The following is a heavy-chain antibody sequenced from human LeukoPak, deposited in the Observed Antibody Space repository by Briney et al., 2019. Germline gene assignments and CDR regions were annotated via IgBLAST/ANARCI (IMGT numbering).Heavy chain of an antibody. CDR2: FDPEDGET. CDR1: GYTLTELS. CDR3: ATDLAGSSSWPRAPTDY. D-gene: IGHD6-13*01. Sequence: ASVKVSCKVSGYTLTELSMHWVRQAPGKGLEWMGGFDPEDGETIYAQKFQGRVTVTEDTSTDTAYMELSSLRSEDTAVYYCATDLAGSSSWPRAPTDYWGQGTLVTVSS. J-gene: IGHJ4*02. V-gene: IGHV1-24*01.